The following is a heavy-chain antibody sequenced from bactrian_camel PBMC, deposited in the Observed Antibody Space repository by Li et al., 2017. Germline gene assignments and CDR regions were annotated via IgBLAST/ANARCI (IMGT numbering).Heavy chain of an antibody. D-gene: IGHD7*01. V-gene: IGHV3S54*01. CDR2: IRPGATTT. J-gene: IGHJ4*01. CDR1: GYTLPMN. Sequence: VQLVESGGGSVQAGGSLRISCVASGYTLPMNMGWFRRLPGQEREGVASIRPGATTTACASSVRGRFSISRDNAKNTLYLQINSLKSEDTALYYCTTGPSEYNYWGQGTQVTVS. CDR3: TTGPSEYNY.